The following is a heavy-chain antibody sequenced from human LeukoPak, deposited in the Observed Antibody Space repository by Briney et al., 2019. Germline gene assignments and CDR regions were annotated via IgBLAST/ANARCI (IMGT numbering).Heavy chain of an antibody. V-gene: IGHV4-39*01. CDR1: GGSISSSSFY. Sequence: PSETLSLTCTVSGGSISSSSFYWGWIRQPPGKGLEWIGSIYSSGTTYYSPSLKSRVTISVDTSKNQFSLKLNSVTAADTAVYYCASVDGYFDYWGQGTLVTVSS. D-gene: IGHD5-24*01. CDR2: IYSSGTT. CDR3: ASVDGYFDY. J-gene: IGHJ4*02.